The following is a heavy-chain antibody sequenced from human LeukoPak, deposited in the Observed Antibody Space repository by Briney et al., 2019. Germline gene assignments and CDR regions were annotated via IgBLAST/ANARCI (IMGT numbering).Heavy chain of an antibody. D-gene: IGHD1-26*01. J-gene: IGHJ4*02. CDR1: GFTFSDYY. Sequence: EGSLRLSCAASGFTFSDYYMSWLRQAPGKGLEGVSYISSSGSTIYYADSVKGRFTISRDNAKYSLYLQMNSLRAEDTAVYYCTRGGLGSWTFDSWGQGTLVTVSS. CDR3: TRGGLGSWTFDS. CDR2: ISSSGSTI. V-gene: IGHV3-11*04.